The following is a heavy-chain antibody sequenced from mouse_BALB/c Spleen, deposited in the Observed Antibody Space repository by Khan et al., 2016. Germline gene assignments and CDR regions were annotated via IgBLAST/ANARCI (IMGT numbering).Heavy chain of an antibody. CDR2: IDPANGNT. J-gene: IGHJ2*01. V-gene: IGHV14-3*02. CDR3: ARRGRSYFYGSTYVN. CDR1: GFNIKDTF. Sequence: VQLQQSGAELVKPGASVKLSCTASGFNIKDTFMHWVKQRPEQGLEWIGRIDPANGNTRYDPTFQGKATITADTSSNTAYLPLSSLTSEDTAVDYCARRGRSYFYGSTYVNWGQGTTLTVSS. D-gene: IGHD1-1*01.